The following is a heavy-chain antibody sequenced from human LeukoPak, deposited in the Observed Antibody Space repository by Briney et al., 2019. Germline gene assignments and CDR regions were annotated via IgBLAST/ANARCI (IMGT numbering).Heavy chain of an antibody. CDR1: GYTFSRYW. J-gene: IGHJ4*02. D-gene: IGHD3-10*01. CDR3: TTDTFGARDS. CDR2: INEDGSST. V-gene: IGHV3-74*01. Sequence: GGSLRLSCAASGYTFSRYWMHWVRQGPGKGLVRVSRINEDGSSTSYAESVRGRFTISRDNAKNTLYLQMNSLRAEDAAVYYCTTDTFGARDSWGQGTLVTVSS.